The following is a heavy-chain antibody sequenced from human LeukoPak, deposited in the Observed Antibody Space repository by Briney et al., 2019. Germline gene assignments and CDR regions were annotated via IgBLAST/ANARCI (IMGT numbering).Heavy chain of an antibody. V-gene: IGHV1-69*13. D-gene: IGHD4-17*01. J-gene: IGHJ4*02. Sequence: ASVKVSCKASGGTFSSYAISWVRQAHGQGLEWMGGIIPIFGTANYAQKFQGRVTITADESTSTAYMELSSLRSEDTAVYYCARPPIYGDYYYFDYWGQGTLVTVSS. CDR3: ARPPIYGDYYYFDY. CDR1: GGTFSSYA. CDR2: IIPIFGTA.